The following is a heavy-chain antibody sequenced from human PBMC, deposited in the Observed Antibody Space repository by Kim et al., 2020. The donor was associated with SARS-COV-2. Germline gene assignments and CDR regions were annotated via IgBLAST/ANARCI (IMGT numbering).Heavy chain of an antibody. V-gene: IGHV4-39*01. CDR1: GGSISSSSYY. CDR2: IYYSGST. Sequence: SETLSLTCTVSGGSISSSSYYWGWIRQPPGKGLEWIGSIYYSGSTYYNPSLKSRVTISVDTSKNQFSLKLSSVTTADTAVYYCARLAPPLIAAQNWLDP. J-gene: IGHJ5*02. CDR3: ARLAPPLIAAQNWLDP. D-gene: IGHD6-6*01.